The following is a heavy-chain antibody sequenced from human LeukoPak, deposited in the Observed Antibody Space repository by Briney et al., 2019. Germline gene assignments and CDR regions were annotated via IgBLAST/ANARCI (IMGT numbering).Heavy chain of an antibody. D-gene: IGHD4-17*01. CDR2: IIPIFGTA. CDR1: GGTFSSYA. J-gene: IGHJ4*02. Sequence: SVKVSCKASGGTFSSYAISWVRQAPGQGLEWMGGIIPIFGTANYAQKFQGRVTITTDESTSTAYMELSSLRSEDTAVYYCARIAYGDYGFDYWGQGTLVTVSS. V-gene: IGHV1-69*05. CDR3: ARIAYGDYGFDY.